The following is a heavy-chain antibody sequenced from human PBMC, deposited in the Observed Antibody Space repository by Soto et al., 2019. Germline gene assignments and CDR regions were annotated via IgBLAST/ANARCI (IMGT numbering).Heavy chain of an antibody. V-gene: IGHV4-30-2*01. CDR2: IYHSGST. CDR1: GGSISSGGYS. D-gene: IGHD3-10*01. J-gene: IGHJ5*02. CDR3: AILIPRGFTMVRGVNTLWWFDP. Sequence: PSETLSLTCAVSGGSISSGGYSWSWIRQPPGKGLEWIGYIYHSGSTYYNPSLKSRVTISVDRSKNQFSLKLSSVTAADTAVYYCAILIPRGFTMVRGVNTLWWFDPWGQGTLVTVSS.